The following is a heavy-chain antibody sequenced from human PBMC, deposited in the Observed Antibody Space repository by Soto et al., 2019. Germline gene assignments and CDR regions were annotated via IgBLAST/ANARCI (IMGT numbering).Heavy chain of an antibody. Sequence: QVQLVQSGAEVKKPGASVKVSCKASRYTFTSYYMHWVRQAPGQGLEWMGIINPSGGSPSYAQKFQGRVVMTRDSSTSKVYMALSSLRSADTAVYYCARDLSSDKYFDLWGRGTLVTVSS. CDR3: ARDLSSDKYFDL. J-gene: IGHJ2*01. CDR2: INPSGGSP. V-gene: IGHV1-46*03. CDR1: RYTFTSYY.